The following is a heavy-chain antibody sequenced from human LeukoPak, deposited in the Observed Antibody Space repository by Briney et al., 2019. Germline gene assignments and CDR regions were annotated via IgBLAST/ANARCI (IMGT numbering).Heavy chain of an antibody. J-gene: IGHJ4*02. CDR2: ISAYNGNT. V-gene: IGHV1-18*01. CDR3: ARDSNYYGSASGL. D-gene: IGHD3-10*01. CDR1: GYTFTSYG. Sequence: GASLKVSCTASGYTFTSYGISWVRQAPGQGLEWMGWISAYNGNTNYAQKLKGRVTMTTDTSTSTAYMELRSLGSDDTAVYYCARDSNYYGSASGLWGQGTLVTVSS.